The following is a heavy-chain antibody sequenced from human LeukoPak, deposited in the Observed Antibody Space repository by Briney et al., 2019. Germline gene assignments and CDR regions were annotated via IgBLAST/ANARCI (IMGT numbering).Heavy chain of an antibody. J-gene: IGHJ3*02. Sequence: TGGSLRLSCAASGFTFSSYSMNWVRQAPGKGPEWVSSISSSSSYIYYADSVKGRFTISRDNAKNSLYLQMNSLRAEDTAVYYCARAKSQTTVTPSDAFDIWGQGTMVTVSS. CDR3: ARAKSQTTVTPSDAFDI. CDR2: ISSSSSYI. D-gene: IGHD4-17*01. V-gene: IGHV3-21*01. CDR1: GFTFSSYS.